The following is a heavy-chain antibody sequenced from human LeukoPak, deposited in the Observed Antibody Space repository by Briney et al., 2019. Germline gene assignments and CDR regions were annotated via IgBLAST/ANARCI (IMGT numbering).Heavy chain of an antibody. J-gene: IGHJ4*02. CDR3: AKEGVGATYYYFDY. Sequence: PGRSLRLSCAASGFTFDDYAMHWARQAPGKGLEWVSGISWNSGSIGYADSVKGRFTISRDNAKNSLYLQMNSLRAEDTALYYCAKEGVGATYYYFDYWGQGTLVTVFS. CDR2: ISWNSGSI. V-gene: IGHV3-9*01. CDR1: GFTFDDYA. D-gene: IGHD1-26*01.